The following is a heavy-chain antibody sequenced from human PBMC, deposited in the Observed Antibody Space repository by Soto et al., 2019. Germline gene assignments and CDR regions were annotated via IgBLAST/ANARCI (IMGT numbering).Heavy chain of an antibody. CDR3: ARVNRGAFDS. CDR1: GGSINDYY. J-gene: IGHJ4*02. V-gene: IGHV4-59*01. CDR2: IFYTGDT. Sequence: PSETLSLTXTVSGGSINDYYWSWIRQPPGKGLEWIGYIFYTGDTSYRPSLKSRITISLDTSDNHFSLKLTSVTAADTAVYYCARVNRGAFDSWGQGTLVTVS.